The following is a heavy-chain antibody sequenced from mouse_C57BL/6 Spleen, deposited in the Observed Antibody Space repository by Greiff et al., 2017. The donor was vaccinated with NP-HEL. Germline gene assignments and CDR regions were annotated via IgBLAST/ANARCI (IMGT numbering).Heavy chain of an antibody. CDR2: IDPSDSYT. CDR3: AQIYYDYEGAY. Sequence: QVQLQQPGAELVRPGTSVKLSCKASGYTFTSYWMHWVKQRPGQGLEWIGVIDPSDSYTNYNQKFKGKATLTVDTSSSTAYMQLSSLTSEDSAVYYCAQIYYDYEGAYWGQGTLVTVSA. CDR1: GYTFTSYW. D-gene: IGHD2-4*01. J-gene: IGHJ3*01. V-gene: IGHV1-59*01.